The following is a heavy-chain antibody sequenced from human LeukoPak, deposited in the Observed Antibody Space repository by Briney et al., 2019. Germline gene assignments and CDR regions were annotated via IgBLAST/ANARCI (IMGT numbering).Heavy chain of an antibody. J-gene: IGHJ4*02. CDR3: AMGYDSSGYFPF. CDR1: GFTFSSYG. D-gene: IGHD3-22*01. V-gene: IGHV3-33*01. CDR2: IWYDGSNK. Sequence: GGSLRLSCAASGFTFSSYGMHWVRQAPGKGLEWVAVIWYDGSNKYYADSVKGRFTISRDNSKNTLYLQMNSLRAEDTAVYYCAMGYDSSGYFPFWGQGTLVTVSS.